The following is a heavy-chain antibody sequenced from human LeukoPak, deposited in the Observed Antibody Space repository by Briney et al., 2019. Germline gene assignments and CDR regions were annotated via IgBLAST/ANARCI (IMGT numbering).Heavy chain of an antibody. CDR2: IWYDGSNK. V-gene: IGHV3-33*01. CDR1: GFTFSNHG. D-gene: IGHD1-26*01. Sequence: ERSLRLSWATSGFTFSNHGFLWVRRAPGKGLEWVALIWYDGSNKYYADSVKGRFTITRDNSKNTVYLHMNSLRAEDTALYHCVTDGGTYPQSFFDYWGQGTLVTVSS. J-gene: IGHJ4*02. CDR3: VTDGGTYPQSFFDY.